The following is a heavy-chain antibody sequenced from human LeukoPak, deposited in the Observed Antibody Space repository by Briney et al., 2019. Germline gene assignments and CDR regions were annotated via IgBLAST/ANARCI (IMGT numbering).Heavy chain of an antibody. CDR3: ARQGAIQLNY. V-gene: IGHV4-34*01. D-gene: IGHD5-18*01. J-gene: IGHJ4*02. CDR1: GGSISSYY. CDR2: INHSGST. Sequence: PSETLSFTCTVSGGSISSYYWSWIRQPPGEGLEWIGEINHSGSTNYNPSLKSRVTISVDTSKNQFSLKLSSVTAADTAVYYCARQGAIQLNYWGQGTLVTVSS.